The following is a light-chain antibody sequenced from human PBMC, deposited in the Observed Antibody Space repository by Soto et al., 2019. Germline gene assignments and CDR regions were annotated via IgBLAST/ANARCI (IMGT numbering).Light chain of an antibody. Sequence: QSALTQPASVSGSPGQSITISCTGTSSDVGAYNYISWYQQYPGTAPKIMIYEVSSRPSGVSHRFSGSKSGNTASLTISGLQPEDEADYYCIAYTGSSTSYVFGSGTKVTVL. CDR1: SSDVGAYNY. CDR3: IAYTGSSTSYV. J-gene: IGLJ1*01. CDR2: EVS. V-gene: IGLV2-14*01.